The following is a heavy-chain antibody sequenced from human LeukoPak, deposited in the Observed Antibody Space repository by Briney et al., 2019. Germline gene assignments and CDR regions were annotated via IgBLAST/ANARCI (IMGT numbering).Heavy chain of an antibody. CDR3: AKEATIFGVVHDAFDI. CDR1: GFTFSSYA. J-gene: IGHJ3*02. D-gene: IGHD3-3*01. V-gene: IGHV3-30*02. Sequence: PGGSPRLSCAASGFTFSSYAMHWVRQAPGKGLGWVAFIRFDGSNKYYADSVKGRFTISRDNSKNTLYLQMNTLRVEDTAVYYCAKEATIFGVVHDAFDIWGQGTMVTVSS. CDR2: IRFDGSNK.